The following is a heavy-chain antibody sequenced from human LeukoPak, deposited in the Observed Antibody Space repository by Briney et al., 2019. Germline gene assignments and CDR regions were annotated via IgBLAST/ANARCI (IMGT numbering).Heavy chain of an antibody. CDR3: ASGGPRGRREYYFDY. J-gene: IGHJ4*02. CDR2: IYTSGST. CDR1: GGSISSYY. D-gene: IGHD4-23*01. V-gene: IGHV4-4*07. Sequence: SETLSLTCTVSGGSISSYYWSWIRQPAGKGLEWIGRIYTSGSTNYNPSLKSRVTMSVDTSKNQFSLKLSSVTAADTAVYYCASGGPRGRREYYFDYWGQGTLVTVSS.